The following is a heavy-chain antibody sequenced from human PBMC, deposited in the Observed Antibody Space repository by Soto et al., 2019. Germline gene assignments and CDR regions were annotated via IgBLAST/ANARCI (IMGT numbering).Heavy chain of an antibody. D-gene: IGHD2-15*01. V-gene: IGHV4-39*01. Sequence: PSETLSLTCTVSGGSISSSSYYWGWIRQPPGKGLEWIGSIYYSGSTYYNPSLKSRVTISVDTSKNQFSLKLSSVTAADTAVYYCATGSASATSDAFDIWDRGTVVTVSS. CDR3: ATGSASATSDAFDI. CDR1: GGSISSSSYY. J-gene: IGHJ3*02. CDR2: IYYSGST.